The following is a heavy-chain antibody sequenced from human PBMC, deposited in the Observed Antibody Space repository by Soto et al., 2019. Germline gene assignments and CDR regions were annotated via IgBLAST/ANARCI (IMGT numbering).Heavy chain of an antibody. CDR3: ARGGRWYFDY. CDR1: GGSFSGYY. CDR2: INHSGST. V-gene: IGHV4-34*01. D-gene: IGHD1-26*01. Sequence: SETLSLTCAVYGGSFSGYYWSWIRQPPGKGLEWIGEINHSGSTNYNPSLKSRVTISVDTSKNQFSLKLSSVTAADTAVYYCARGGRWYFDYWGQGTLVTVSS. J-gene: IGHJ4*02.